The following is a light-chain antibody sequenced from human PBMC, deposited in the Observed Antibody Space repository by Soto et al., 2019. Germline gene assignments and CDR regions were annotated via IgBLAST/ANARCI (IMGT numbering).Light chain of an antibody. CDR2: GAS. V-gene: IGKV3-20*01. CDR3: QHYGSSPGLT. CDR1: QSVGGTF. J-gene: IGKJ4*01. Sequence: EIVLTQSPGTLSLSPGEGATLSCRASQSVGGTFLAWYQQKGGQAPRLLIHGASNRATGIPDRFSGSGSGTDFTLTISRLESEDSAVYYCQHYGSSPGLTFGGGTKVDIK.